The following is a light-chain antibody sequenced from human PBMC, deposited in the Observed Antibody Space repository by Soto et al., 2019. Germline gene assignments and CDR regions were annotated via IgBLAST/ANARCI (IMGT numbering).Light chain of an antibody. CDR1: KSISTW. V-gene: IGKV1-5*03. CDR2: KAS. CDR3: QQYINRWT. J-gene: IGKJ1*01. Sequence: DIQMTQSPSTLSASVGDRVTITCRASKSISTWLAWYQQKPGKAPKLLIYKASSLKSGVPSRFSGSGSGTEFTLTISSLQPDDFATYYCQQYINRWTFGQGTKVEIK.